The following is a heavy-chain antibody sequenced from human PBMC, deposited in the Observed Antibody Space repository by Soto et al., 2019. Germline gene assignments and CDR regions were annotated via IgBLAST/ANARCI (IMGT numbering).Heavy chain of an antibody. CDR3: ERVNAPFRYYYYSSGYYLYYYDGMDV. CDR1: GFTFSSYG. D-gene: IGHD3-22*01. J-gene: IGHJ6*02. CDR2: IWYDGSNK. V-gene: IGHV3-33*01. Sequence: QVQLVESGGGVVQPGRSLRLSCVASGFTFSSYGMHWVRQAPGKGLEWVAVIWYDGSNKYYADSVKGRFTISRDNSKNTLYLKMNSLRAEDTAVYYCERVNAPFRYYYYSSGYYLYYYDGMDVWGQGTTVTVSS.